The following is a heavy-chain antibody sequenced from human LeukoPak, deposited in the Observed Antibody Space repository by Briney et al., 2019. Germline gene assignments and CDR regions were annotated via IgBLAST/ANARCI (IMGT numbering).Heavy chain of an antibody. D-gene: IGHD3-22*01. J-gene: IGHJ4*02. V-gene: IGHV3-74*01. CDR1: GFSFSVFW. CDR2: IKTDGSIT. Sequence: GGSLRLSCAASGFSFSVFWMHWVRQVPGKGPVWVSRIKTDGSITDYADSVKGRFTISRDNAKNTLYLQMNSLRAEDTAVYYCARGYYYDSSGYLGDGEFDYWSQGTLVTVSS. CDR3: ARGYYYDSSGYLGDGEFDY.